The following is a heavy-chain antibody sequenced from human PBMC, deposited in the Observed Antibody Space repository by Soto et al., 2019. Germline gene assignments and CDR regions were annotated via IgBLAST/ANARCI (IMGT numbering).Heavy chain of an antibody. V-gene: IGHV1-69*13. Sequence: SVKVSCKASGGTFSSYAISWVRQAPGQGLEWMGGIIPIFGTANYAQKFQGRVTITADESTSTAYMELSSLRSEDTAVYYCARALGSSWSRPLHRPLDYWGQGTLVTVPQ. CDR3: ARALGSSWSRPLHRPLDY. CDR1: GGTFSSYA. D-gene: IGHD6-13*01. J-gene: IGHJ4*02. CDR2: IIPIFGTA.